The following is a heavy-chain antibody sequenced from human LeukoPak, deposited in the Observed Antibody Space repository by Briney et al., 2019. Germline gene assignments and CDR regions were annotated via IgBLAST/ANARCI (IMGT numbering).Heavy chain of an antibody. V-gene: IGHV3-30*07. Sequence: PGGSLRLSCAASGFTFSSYAMHWVRQAPGKGLEWVAVISYDGSNKYYADSVKGRFSVSRDNSKNTLYLQMNSLRVEDTAVYYCAKGGRGSWAGNTGDWGQGTLVSVSS. D-gene: IGHD3-10*01. J-gene: IGHJ4*02. CDR1: GFTFSSYA. CDR2: ISYDGSNK. CDR3: AKGGRGSWAGNTGD.